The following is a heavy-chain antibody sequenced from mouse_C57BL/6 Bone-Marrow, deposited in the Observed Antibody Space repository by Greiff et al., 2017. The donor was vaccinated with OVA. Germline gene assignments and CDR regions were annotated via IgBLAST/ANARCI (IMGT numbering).Heavy chain of an antibody. Sequence: QVQLQQPGAELVKPGASVKLSCKASGYTFTSYWMHWVKQRPGQGLEWIGMIHPHSGSTNYNEKFKSKATLTVDKSSSTAYMQLSSLTSEDSAVYYCAREDGYYYFDYWGQGTTLTVSS. V-gene: IGHV1-64*01. J-gene: IGHJ2*01. CDR3: AREDGYYYFDY. D-gene: IGHD2-3*01. CDR2: IHPHSGST. CDR1: GYTFTSYW.